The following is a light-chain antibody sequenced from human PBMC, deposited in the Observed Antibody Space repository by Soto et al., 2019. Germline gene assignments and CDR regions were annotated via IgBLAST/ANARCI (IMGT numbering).Light chain of an antibody. Sequence: EIVMTQSPATLSVSPGERVTLSCRPSQTIHSHLAWYQQRPGQAPRPLIYAASTSATGIPARFSGNGFGTEFTLTISSLQSEDCAVYYCQQYSDWPLTFGGGTKVEIK. CDR1: QTIHSH. CDR3: QQYSDWPLT. J-gene: IGKJ4*01. CDR2: AAS. V-gene: IGKV3D-15*01.